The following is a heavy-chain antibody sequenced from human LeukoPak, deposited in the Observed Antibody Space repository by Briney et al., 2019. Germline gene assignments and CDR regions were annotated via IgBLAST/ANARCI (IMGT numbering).Heavy chain of an antibody. J-gene: IGHJ4*02. V-gene: IGHV3-30*18. CDR1: GFTFSSYG. CDR3: AKDRGYSHGFDY. CDR2: ISYDGRNK. Sequence: PGRSLRLSRAASGFTFSSYGMHWVRQAPGKGLEWVAGISYDGRNKEYVDSVKGRFTISRDNSKNTLYLQMNSLRAEDTAVYNCAKDRGYSHGFDYWGQGTLVTVSS. D-gene: IGHD5-18*01.